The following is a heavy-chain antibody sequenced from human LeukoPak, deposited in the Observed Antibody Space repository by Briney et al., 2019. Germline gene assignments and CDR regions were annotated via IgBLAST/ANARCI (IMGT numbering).Heavy chain of an antibody. Sequence: GGSLRLSCAASGFTFSSYWMSWVRQAPGKGLEWVANIKQDGSEKYYVDSVKGRFTISRDNANNSLYLQMNNLRAEDTAVYYCARGCGSLSLGYWGQGTLVAVSS. V-gene: IGHV3-7*01. CDR3: ARGCGSLSLGY. CDR1: GFTFSSYW. CDR2: IKQDGSEK. J-gene: IGHJ4*02. D-gene: IGHD1-26*01.